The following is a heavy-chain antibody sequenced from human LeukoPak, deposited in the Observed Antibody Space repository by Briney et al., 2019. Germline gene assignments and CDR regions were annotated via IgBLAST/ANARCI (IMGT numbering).Heavy chain of an antibody. V-gene: IGHV3-23*01. D-gene: IGHD6-19*01. Sequence: GGSLRLSCAASGFAFSSQAMGWVRQAPGKGLEWVSVVSDSGSITYYADSVKGRFTISRDNSKNTLFLQMNSLRAEDTAVYYCAKDARRTSGWYFFDYWGQGTLVTVSS. CDR3: AKDARRTSGWYFFDY. CDR2: VSDSGSIT. J-gene: IGHJ4*02. CDR1: GFAFSSQA.